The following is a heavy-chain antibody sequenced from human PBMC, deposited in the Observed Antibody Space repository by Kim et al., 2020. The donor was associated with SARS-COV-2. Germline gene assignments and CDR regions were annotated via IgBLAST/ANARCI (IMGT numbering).Heavy chain of an antibody. CDR3: ARRGGYYYGSGSYGIDY. Sequence: VKGRFTIARDNSKNTLYLQMNSLRAEDTAVYYCARRGGYYYGSGSYGIDYWGQGTLVTVSS. J-gene: IGHJ4*02. V-gene: IGHV3-30*07. D-gene: IGHD3-10*01.